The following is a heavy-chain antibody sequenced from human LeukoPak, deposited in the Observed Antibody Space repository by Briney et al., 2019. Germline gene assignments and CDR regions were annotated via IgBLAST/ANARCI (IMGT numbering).Heavy chain of an antibody. J-gene: IGHJ3*02. D-gene: IGHD3-3*01. V-gene: IGHV3-21*01. CDR1: GFTFSNYW. CDR3: ARGSRFGVVERDALDI. Sequence: GGSLRLSCAASGFTFSNYWMTWVRQAPGKGLEWVSSISTVKGRFTISRDNAKNSLYLQMNSLRAEDTAVYYCARGSRFGVVERDALDIWGQGTMVTVSS. CDR2: IST.